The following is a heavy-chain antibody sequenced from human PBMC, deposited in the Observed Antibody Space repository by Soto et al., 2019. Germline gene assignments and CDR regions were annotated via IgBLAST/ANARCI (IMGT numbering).Heavy chain of an antibody. J-gene: IGHJ6*02. CDR3: AKFCSSTSCYSAYGMDV. V-gene: IGHV3-23*01. CDR1: GFTFSSYA. Sequence: PGGSLRLSCAASGFTFSSYAMSWVRQAPGKGLEWVSAISGSGGSTYYADSVKGRFTISRDNSKNTLYLQMNSLRAEDTAVYYCAKFCSSTSCYSAYGMDVWGQGTTVTVSS. CDR2: ISGSGGST. D-gene: IGHD2-2*01.